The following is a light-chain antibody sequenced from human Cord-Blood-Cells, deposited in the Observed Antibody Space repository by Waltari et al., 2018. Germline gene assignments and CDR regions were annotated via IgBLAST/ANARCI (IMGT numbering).Light chain of an antibody. CDR1: SSDVGGYNL. V-gene: IGLV2-23*01. J-gene: IGLJ7*01. CDR3: CSYAGSSTV. Sequence: QSALTQPASVSGSPGPSISISCTGTSSDVGGYNLVSWYQQHPGKAPKLMIYEGSKRPSGVSNRFSGSKSGNTASLTISGLQAEDEADYYCCSYAGSSTVFGGDTQLTVL. CDR2: EGS.